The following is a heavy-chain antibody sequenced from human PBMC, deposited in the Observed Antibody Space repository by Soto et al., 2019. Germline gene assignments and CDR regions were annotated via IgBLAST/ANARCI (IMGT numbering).Heavy chain of an antibody. V-gene: IGHV1-3*01. CDR2: INAGNGNT. CDR1: GYTFTSYA. Sequence: ASVKVSCKASGYTFTSYAMHWVRQAPGQRLEWMGWINAGNGNTKYSQKFQGRVTITKDTSADTAYMELSSLRSEDTAVYYCATGGFLGYCTNGVCRENDYWGQGTLVTVS. J-gene: IGHJ4*02. CDR3: ATGGFLGYCTNGVCRENDY. D-gene: IGHD2-8*01.